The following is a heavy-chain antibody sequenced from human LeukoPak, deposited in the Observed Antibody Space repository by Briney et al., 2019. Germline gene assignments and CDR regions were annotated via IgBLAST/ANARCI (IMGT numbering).Heavy chain of an antibody. CDR2: IYFDDRT. V-gene: IGHV4-30-2*01. CDR3: ARGDCRGGSCYTGTGWFDT. Sequence: SETLSLTCAVSSGSISSGGYSWPSIRQPPGKSLEWIGYIYFDDRTPYNPSLQRRVTISADRSKNQFSLKLNSVTAADTAIYYCARGDCRGGSCYTGTGWFDTWGQGTRVTVSS. J-gene: IGHJ5*02. CDR1: SGSISSGGYS. D-gene: IGHD2-15*01.